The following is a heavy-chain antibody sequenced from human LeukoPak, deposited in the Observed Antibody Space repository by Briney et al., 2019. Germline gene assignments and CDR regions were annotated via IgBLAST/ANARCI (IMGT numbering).Heavy chain of an antibody. CDR1: GYTFTGYY. V-gene: IGHV1-2*02. J-gene: IGHJ4*02. D-gene: IGHD3-3*01. CDR2: INPNSGGT. Sequence: ASVEVSCKASGYTFTGYYMHWVRQAPGQGLEWMGWINPNSGGTNYAQKFQGRVTMTRDTSISTAYMELSRLRSDDTAVYYCARDPVNYDFWSGYYFDYWGQGTLVTVSS. CDR3: ARDPVNYDFWSGYYFDY.